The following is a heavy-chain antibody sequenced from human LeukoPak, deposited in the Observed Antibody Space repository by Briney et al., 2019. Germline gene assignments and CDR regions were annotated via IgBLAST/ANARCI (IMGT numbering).Heavy chain of an antibody. CDR2: IWYDGSNK. CDR3: AKGEGYYYYYMDV. V-gene: IGHV3-33*08. D-gene: IGHD3-16*01. J-gene: IGHJ6*03. CDR1: GFTFSSYA. Sequence: GGSLRLSCAASGFTFSSYAMSWVRQAPGKGLEWVAVIWYDGSNKYYADSVKGRFTISRDNSKNTLYLQMNSLRAEDTAVYYCAKGEGYYYYYMDVWGKGTTVTVSS.